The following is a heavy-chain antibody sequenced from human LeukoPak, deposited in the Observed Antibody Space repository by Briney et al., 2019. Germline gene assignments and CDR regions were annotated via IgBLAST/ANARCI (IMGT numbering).Heavy chain of an antibody. D-gene: IGHD3-3*01. CDR2: IKQDGSEK. CDR1: GFTFSSYW. CDR3: ARAKLYYDFWSGYHEYFQH. Sequence: GGSLRLSCAASGFTFSSYWMSWVRQAPGKGLEWVANIKQDGSEKYYVDSVKGRFTISRDNAKNSLYLQMNSLRAEDTAVYYCARAKLYYDFWSGYHEYFQHWGQGTLVTVSS. J-gene: IGHJ1*01. V-gene: IGHV3-7*01.